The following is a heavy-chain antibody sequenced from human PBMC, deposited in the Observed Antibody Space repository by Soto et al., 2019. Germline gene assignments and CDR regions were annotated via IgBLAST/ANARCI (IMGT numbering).Heavy chain of an antibody. Sequence: PGGSLRLSCAASGFTFSSYWMHWVRQAPGKGLVWVSRINSDGSSTSYADSVKGRFTISRDNAKNTLYLQMNSLRAEDTAVYFCANVRGQQLAESDAFDIWGQGTMVTVSS. V-gene: IGHV3-74*01. CDR2: INSDGSST. D-gene: IGHD6-13*01. CDR3: ANVRGQQLAESDAFDI. CDR1: GFTFSSYW. J-gene: IGHJ3*02.